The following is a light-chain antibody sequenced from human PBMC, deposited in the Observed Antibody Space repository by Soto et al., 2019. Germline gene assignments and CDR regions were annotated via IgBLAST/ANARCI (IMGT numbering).Light chain of an antibody. V-gene: IGLV2-14*01. CDR3: SSYVSSSTFVV. CDR2: EVS. CDR1: SGDIGSYNR. Sequence: QSALTQPASVSGSPGQSITISCTGTSGDIGSYNRVSWYQQHPGKAPKVIITEVSNRPSGVSNRFSGSKSGNTASLTISGLQAEDEADYYCSSYVSSSTFVVFGGGTKLTVL. J-gene: IGLJ2*01.